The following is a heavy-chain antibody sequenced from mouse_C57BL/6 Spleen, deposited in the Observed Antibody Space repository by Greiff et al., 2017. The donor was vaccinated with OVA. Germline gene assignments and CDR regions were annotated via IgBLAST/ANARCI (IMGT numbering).Heavy chain of an antibody. CDR2: IDPSDSYT. J-gene: IGHJ3*01. CDR1: GYTFTSYW. CDR3: ARYYDYAFAY. Sequence: VQLQQPGAELVMPGASVKLSCKASGYTFTSYWMHWVKQRPGQGLEWIGEIDPSDSYTNYNQKFKGKSTLTVDKSSSTAYMQLSSLTSEDSAVYYCARYYDYAFAYWGQGTLVTVSA. D-gene: IGHD2-4*01. V-gene: IGHV1-69*01.